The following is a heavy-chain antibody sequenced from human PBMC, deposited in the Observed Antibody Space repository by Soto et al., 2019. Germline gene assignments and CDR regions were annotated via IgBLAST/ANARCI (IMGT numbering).Heavy chain of an antibody. Sequence: SVKVSCKASGGTFSSYAISWVRQAPGQGLEWMGGIIPIFGTANYAQKFQGRVTITADESTSTAYMELSSLRSEDTAVYYCARDRTTSFGVVSRRYGMDVWGQGTTVTVSS. V-gene: IGHV1-69*13. CDR3: ARDRTTSFGVVSRRYGMDV. CDR2: IIPIFGTA. CDR1: GGTFSSYA. J-gene: IGHJ6*02. D-gene: IGHD3-3*01.